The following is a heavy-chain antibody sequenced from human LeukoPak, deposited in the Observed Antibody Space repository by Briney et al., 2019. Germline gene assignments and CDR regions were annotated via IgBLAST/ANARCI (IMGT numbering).Heavy chain of an antibody. CDR2: IYYSGST. J-gene: IGHJ3*01. CDR1: GGSISSGGYY. Sequence: SETLSLTCTVSGGSISSGGYYWSWIRQHPGKGLEWIGYIYYSGSTYYNPSLKSRVTISVDTSKNQFSLKLSSVTAADTAVYYCARAGYCSGGSCYPHDAFDLWGQGTMVTVSS. D-gene: IGHD2-15*01. CDR3: ARAGYCSGGSCYPHDAFDL. V-gene: IGHV4-31*03.